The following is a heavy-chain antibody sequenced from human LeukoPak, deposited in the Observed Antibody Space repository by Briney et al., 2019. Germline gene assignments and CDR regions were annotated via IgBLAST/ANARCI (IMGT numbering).Heavy chain of an antibody. CDR3: ARDHGWFGDTY. D-gene: IGHD3-10*01. V-gene: IGHV1-2*02. CDR1: GYTFTSYG. CDR2: INPNSGGT. J-gene: IGHJ4*02. Sequence: GASVKVSCKASGYTFTSYGISWVRQAPGQGLEWMGWINPNSGGTNYAQKFQGRVTMTRDTSISTAYMELSRLRSDDTAVYYCARDHGWFGDTYWGQGTLVTVSS.